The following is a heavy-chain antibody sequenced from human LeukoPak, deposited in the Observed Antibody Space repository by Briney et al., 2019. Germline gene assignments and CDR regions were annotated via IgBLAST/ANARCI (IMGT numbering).Heavy chain of an antibody. Sequence: PGGSLRLSCAASGFTVSSNYMSWVRQAPGKGLEWVSVIYSGGSTYYADSVKGRFTISRDNSKNTLYLQMNSLRAEDTAVYYCASTFCGDSPPYWGQGTLVTVSS. D-gene: IGHD4-17*01. J-gene: IGHJ4*02. CDR2: IYSGGST. V-gene: IGHV3-66*01. CDR1: GFTVSSNY. CDR3: ASTFCGDSPPY.